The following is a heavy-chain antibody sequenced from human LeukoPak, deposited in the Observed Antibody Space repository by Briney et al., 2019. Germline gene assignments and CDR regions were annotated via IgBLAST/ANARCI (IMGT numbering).Heavy chain of an antibody. CDR2: FYSAGTT. D-gene: IGHD2-8*01. Sequence: SETLSLTCNVSGGSISEYYWSWIRQSPGKGLEWIGHFYSAGTTKYNPSFKSRVTISGDTSKNQASLSLTSATAADSAVYYCAKKIVLMMSGHPSPYFMDVWGRGTTVAVSS. J-gene: IGHJ6*03. V-gene: IGHV4-59*01. CDR1: GGSISEYY. CDR3: AKKIVLMMSGHPSPYFMDV.